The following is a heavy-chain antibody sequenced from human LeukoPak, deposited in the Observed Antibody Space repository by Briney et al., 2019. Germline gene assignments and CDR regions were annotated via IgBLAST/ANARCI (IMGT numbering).Heavy chain of an antibody. Sequence: GGSLRLSCVASGFKFSDSYMNWIRQAPGKGLEWISYITTSGSTMYYADSVKGRFTVSRDNAKNSLYLQMNSLRAEDTAVYYCARGSYTFDYWGQGTLVTVSS. J-gene: IGHJ4*02. CDR3: ARGSYTFDY. D-gene: IGHD3-3*01. CDR2: ITTSGSTM. CDR1: GFKFSDSY. V-gene: IGHV3-11*04.